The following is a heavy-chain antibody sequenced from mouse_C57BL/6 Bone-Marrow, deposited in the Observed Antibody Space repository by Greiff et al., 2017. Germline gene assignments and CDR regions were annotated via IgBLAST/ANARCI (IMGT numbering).Heavy chain of an antibody. J-gene: IGHJ4*01. V-gene: IGHV1-81*01. Sequence: QVQLQQSGAELARPGASVKLSCKASGYTFTSYGISWVKQRTGQGLEWIGEIYPRSGNTYYNEKFKGKATLTADKSSSTAYMELRSLTSEDSAVYFCARDSSGYLYAMDYWGQGTSVPVSS. D-gene: IGHD3-2*02. CDR1: GYTFTSYG. CDR3: ARDSSGYLYAMDY. CDR2: IYPRSGNT.